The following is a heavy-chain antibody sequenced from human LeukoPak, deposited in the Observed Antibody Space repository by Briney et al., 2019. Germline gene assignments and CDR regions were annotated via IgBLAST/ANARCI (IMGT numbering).Heavy chain of an antibody. CDR1: GGSISGYY. CDR2: IYTSETT. V-gene: IGHV4-4*07. Sequence: SETLSLTCTVSGGSISGYYWTWIRQPAGRRLEWIGRIYTSETTHYNPSLKSRVTMSLDTSKNQFSLKLTSVTAADTAVYYCARGDRDLGYWGQGALVTVSS. CDR3: ARGDRDLGY. J-gene: IGHJ4*02. D-gene: IGHD3-22*01.